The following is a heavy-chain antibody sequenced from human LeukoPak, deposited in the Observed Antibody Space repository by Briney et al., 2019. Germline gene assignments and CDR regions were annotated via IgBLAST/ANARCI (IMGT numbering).Heavy chain of an antibody. CDR3: ARGPTYYYDSSGYSNAYY. CDR1: GFTFSSYE. V-gene: IGHV3-48*03. Sequence: AGSLRLSCAASGFTFSSYEMNWVRQAPGKGLEWVSYISSSGSTIYYADSVKGRFTISRDNAKNSLYLQMNSLRAEDTAVYYCARGPTYYYDSSGYSNAYYWGQGTLVTVSS. D-gene: IGHD3-22*01. CDR2: ISSSGSTI. J-gene: IGHJ4*02.